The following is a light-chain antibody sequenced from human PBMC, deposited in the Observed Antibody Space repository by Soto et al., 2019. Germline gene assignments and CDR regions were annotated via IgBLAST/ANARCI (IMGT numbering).Light chain of an antibody. CDR1: QGISSY. V-gene: IGKV1-9*01. Sequence: DIQLTQSPSFLSASVGDRVTITCRASQGISSYLAWYQQKPGKAPKLLIYAASTLQSGVPSRFRGSGSGTEFTLTISSLQPEDFATYYCQQLNSYPLTLGGGTKLEIK. CDR3: QQLNSYPLT. J-gene: IGKJ4*01. CDR2: AAS.